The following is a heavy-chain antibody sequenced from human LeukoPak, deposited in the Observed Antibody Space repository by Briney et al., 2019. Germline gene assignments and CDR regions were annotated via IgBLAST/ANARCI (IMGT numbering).Heavy chain of an antibody. CDR2: IIPILGIA. D-gene: IGHD3-22*01. V-gene: IGHV1-69*04. CDR3: ARDPSPPSYYYSSLPPHNWFDP. CDR1: GGTFSSYA. Sequence: SVKVSCKASGGTFSSYAISWVRQAPGQGLEWMGRIIPILGIANYAQKFQGRVTITADKSTSTAYMELSSLRSEDTAVYYCARDPSPPSYYYSSLPPHNWFDPWGQGTLVTVSS. J-gene: IGHJ5*02.